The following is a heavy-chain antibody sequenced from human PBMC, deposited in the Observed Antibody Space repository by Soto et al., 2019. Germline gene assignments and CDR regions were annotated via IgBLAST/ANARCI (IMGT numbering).Heavy chain of an antibody. D-gene: IGHD3-9*01. CDR3: ARDDGFANYDIPRSEYYYYGMDV. CDR2: IWYDGSNK. V-gene: IGHV3-33*01. J-gene: IGHJ6*02. Sequence: QVQLVESGGGVVQPGRSLRLSCAASGFTFSSYGMHWVRQAPGKGLEWVAVIWYDGSNKYYADSVKGRFTISRDNSKTTLYLQMNSLRAEDTAVYYDARDDGFANYDIPRSEYYYYGMDVWGQGTTVTVSS. CDR1: GFTFSSYG.